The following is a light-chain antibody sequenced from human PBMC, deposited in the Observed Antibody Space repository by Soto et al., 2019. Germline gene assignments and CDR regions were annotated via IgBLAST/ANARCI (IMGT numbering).Light chain of an antibody. CDR1: SSDVGGYNS. Sequence: QSVPTQPPSASGSPGQSVTIPCTGTSSDVGGYNSVSWYQQHPGKVPKLMIYEVSKRPSGVPDRFSGSKSGNTASLTVSGLQAEDEADYYCSSYAGSNNLVFGGGTKLTVL. CDR2: EVS. J-gene: IGLJ2*01. V-gene: IGLV2-8*01. CDR3: SSYAGSNNLV.